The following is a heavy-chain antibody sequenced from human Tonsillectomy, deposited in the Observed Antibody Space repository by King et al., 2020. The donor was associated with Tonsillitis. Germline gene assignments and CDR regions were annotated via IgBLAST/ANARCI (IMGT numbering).Heavy chain of an antibody. D-gene: IGHD6-6*01. CDR3: ARDLDYRSSHHYYYYGMDV. CDR1: GFTFSSYS. Sequence: VQLVESGGGLVQPGGSLRLSCAASGFTFSSYSMNWVRQAPGKGLEWVSYISSSSSTIYYADSVNGRFTISRDNAKNSLYLQMNSLRAEDTAVYYCARDLDYRSSHHYYYYGMDVWGQGTTVTVSS. V-gene: IGHV3-48*01. CDR2: ISSSSSTI. J-gene: IGHJ6*02.